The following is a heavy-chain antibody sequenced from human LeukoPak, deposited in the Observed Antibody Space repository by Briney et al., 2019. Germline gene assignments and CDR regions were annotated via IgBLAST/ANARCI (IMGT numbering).Heavy chain of an antibody. V-gene: IGHV3-21*01. CDR3: TRDFSRRAY. CDR1: GFTFSSYS. Sequence: GGSLRLSCAASGFTFSSYSMNWVRQAPGKGLEWVSSISSSSSYIYYADSVKGRFTISRDNAKNPLYLQRNSLRAEDTAVYYCTRDFSRRAYWGQGTLVTVSS. CDR2: ISSSSSYI. D-gene: IGHD2/OR15-2a*01. J-gene: IGHJ4*02.